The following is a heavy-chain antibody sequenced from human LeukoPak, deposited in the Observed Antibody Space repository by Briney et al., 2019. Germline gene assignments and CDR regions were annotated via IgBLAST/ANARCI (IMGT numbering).Heavy chain of an antibody. D-gene: IGHD6-13*01. J-gene: IGHJ3*02. CDR1: GYTFTGYY. V-gene: IGHV1-2*04. Sequence: ASVKVSCKASGYTFTGYYMHWVRQAPGQGLEWMGWINPNSGGTNYAQKFQGWVTMTRDTSISTAYMELSGLRSDDTAVYYCARVRSSSSSAFDIWGQGTMVTVSS. CDR3: ARVRSSSSSAFDI. CDR2: INPNSGGT.